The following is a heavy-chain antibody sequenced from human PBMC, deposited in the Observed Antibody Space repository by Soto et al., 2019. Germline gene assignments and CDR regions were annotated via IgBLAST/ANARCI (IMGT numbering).Heavy chain of an antibody. CDR3: ARVAYSSSWDRFDY. V-gene: IGHV4-59*01. D-gene: IGHD6-13*01. J-gene: IGHJ4*02. CDR1: GGSISSYY. CDR2: IYYSGST. Sequence: TSETLSLTCTVSGGSISSYYWSWIRQPPGKGLEWIGYIYYSGSTNYNPSLKSRVTISVDTSKNQFSLKLSSVTAADTAVYYCARVAYSSSWDRFDYWGQGTLVTSPQ.